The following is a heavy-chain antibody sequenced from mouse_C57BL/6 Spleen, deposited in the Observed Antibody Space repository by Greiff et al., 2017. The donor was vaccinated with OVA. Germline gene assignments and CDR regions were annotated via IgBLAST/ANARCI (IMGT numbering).Heavy chain of an antibody. Sequence: DVKLVESGGGLVKPGGSLKLSCAASGFTFSSYAMSWVRQTPEKRLEWVATISDGGSYTYYPDNVKGRFTISRDNAKNNLYLQMSHLKSEDTAMYYCARGRYAMDYWGQGTSVTVSS. V-gene: IGHV5-4*03. CDR2: ISDGGSYT. J-gene: IGHJ4*01. CDR3: ARGRYAMDY. CDR1: GFTFSSYA.